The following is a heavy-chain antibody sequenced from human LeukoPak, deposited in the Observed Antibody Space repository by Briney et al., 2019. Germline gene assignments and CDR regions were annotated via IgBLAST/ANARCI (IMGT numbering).Heavy chain of an antibody. J-gene: IGHJ6*03. D-gene: IGHD6-13*01. V-gene: IGHV1-46*01. CDR2: INPSGGST. Sequence: ASVKVSCKASGYTFTSYYMHWVRQAPGQGLEWMGIINPSGGSTSYAQKFQGRVTMTRDMSTSTAYMELSSLRSEDTAVYYCAALVGSSWYDYYYMDVWGKGTTVTISS. CDR3: AALVGSSWYDYYYMDV. CDR1: GYTFTSYY.